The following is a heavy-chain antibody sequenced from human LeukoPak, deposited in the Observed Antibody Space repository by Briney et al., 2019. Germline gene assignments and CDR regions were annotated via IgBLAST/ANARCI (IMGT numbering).Heavy chain of an antibody. CDR3: ARDIDWNYVDNWFDP. Sequence: PSETLSLTCAVYGGSFSGYYWSWIRQPPGKGLEWIGEINHSGSTNYNPSLKSRVTISVDTSKNQFSLKLSSVTAADTAVYYCARDIDWNYVDNWFDPWGQGTLVTVSS. CDR2: INHSGST. V-gene: IGHV4-34*01. CDR1: GGSFSGYY. D-gene: IGHD1-7*01. J-gene: IGHJ5*02.